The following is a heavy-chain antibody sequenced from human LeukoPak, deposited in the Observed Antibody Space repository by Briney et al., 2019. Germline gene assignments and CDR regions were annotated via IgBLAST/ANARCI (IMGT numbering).Heavy chain of an antibody. V-gene: IGHV4-39*07. CDR2: IFYSGNT. J-gene: IGHJ6*02. CDR1: GGSISSSSYY. CDR3: ARAPPVVVDPHYYYYDMDV. D-gene: IGHD3-22*01. Sequence: SETLSLTCTVSGGSISSSSYYWGWIRQPPGRGLEWIGNIFYSGNTYYSPSLKSRVTISVDTLKNHFSLRLTSVTAADTAVYYCARAPPVVVDPHYYYYDMDVWGQGTTVTVSS.